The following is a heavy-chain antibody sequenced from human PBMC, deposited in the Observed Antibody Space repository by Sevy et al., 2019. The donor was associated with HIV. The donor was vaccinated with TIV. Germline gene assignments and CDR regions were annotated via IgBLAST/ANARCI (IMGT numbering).Heavy chain of an antibody. J-gene: IGHJ4*02. CDR2: FDPEDGET. V-gene: IGHV1-24*01. D-gene: IGHD3-22*01. CDR3: ATTKDYYESYGSPFDY. Sequence: ASVKVSCKVSGSTLSRLSMHWVRQVPGKGLEWMGSFDPEDGETIYARKFQGRVSMTEDTSTDTAYMELSSLRSEDTAVYYCATTKDYYESYGSPFDYWGQGILVTVSS. CDR1: GSTLSRLS.